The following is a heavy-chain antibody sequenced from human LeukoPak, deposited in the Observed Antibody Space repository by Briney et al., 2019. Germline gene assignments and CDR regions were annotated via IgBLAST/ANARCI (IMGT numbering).Heavy chain of an antibody. J-gene: IGHJ4*02. D-gene: IGHD7-27*01. CDR2: ISGSGGNT. Sequence: GGSQRLSCAASGFTFSSYAMTWVRQAPGKGLEWVSAISGSGGNTYYADSVKGRFTISRDNSKNTLYLQMNSLRAEDTAVYYCARDNWGYDYWGQGTLVTVTS. CDR1: GFTFSSYA. CDR3: ARDNWGYDY. V-gene: IGHV3-23*01.